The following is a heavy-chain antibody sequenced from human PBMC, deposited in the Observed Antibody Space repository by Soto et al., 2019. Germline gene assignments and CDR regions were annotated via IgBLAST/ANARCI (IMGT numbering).Heavy chain of an antibody. Sequence: SETLSLTCTVSGGSISSGGYYWSWIRQHPGKGLERIGYIYYSGSTYYNPSLKSRVTISVDTSKNQFSLKLSSVTAADTAVYYCARERHTLEGQLVDYWGQGTLVTVYS. CDR3: ARERHTLEGQLVDY. CDR1: GGSISSGGYY. J-gene: IGHJ4*02. D-gene: IGHD1-1*01. V-gene: IGHV4-31*03. CDR2: IYYSGST.